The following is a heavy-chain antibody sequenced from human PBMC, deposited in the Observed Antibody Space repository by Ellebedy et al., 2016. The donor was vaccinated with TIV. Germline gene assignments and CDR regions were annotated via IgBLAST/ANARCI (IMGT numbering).Heavy chain of an antibody. D-gene: IGHD6-19*01. CDR2: IDPSGGTT. Sequence: AASVKVSCKASGYTFTSYFMHWVRQAPGRGLEWMGIIDPSGGTTNFAQKLQGRVTMTRDTSTSTIYMELSSLRSEDTAVYYCAREPSGVGWYDSSWFDPWGQGTLVTVSS. V-gene: IGHV1-46*04. CDR1: GYTFTSYF. J-gene: IGHJ5*02. CDR3: AREPSGVGWYDSSWFDP.